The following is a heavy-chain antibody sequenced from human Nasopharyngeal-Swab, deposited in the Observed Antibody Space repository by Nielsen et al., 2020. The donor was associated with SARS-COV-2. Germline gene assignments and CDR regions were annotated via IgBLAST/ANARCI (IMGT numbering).Heavy chain of an antibody. CDR3: ARGIRGRLQLGDY. Sequence: GESLKISCKDYGADFTTNWIGWVRQMPGKGLEWMGIMYPADSDIRYSPSFEGQVTISADKSISTAYLQWSSLKASDTAMYYCARGIRGRLQLGDYWGQGTLVTVSS. CDR1: GADFTTNW. V-gene: IGHV5-51*01. J-gene: IGHJ4*02. D-gene: IGHD5-24*01. CDR2: MYPADSDI.